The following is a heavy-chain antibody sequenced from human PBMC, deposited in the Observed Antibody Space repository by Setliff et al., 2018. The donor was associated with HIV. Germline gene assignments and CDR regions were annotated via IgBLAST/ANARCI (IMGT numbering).Heavy chain of an antibody. J-gene: IGHJ4*02. CDR1: GYTFTSYY. V-gene: IGHV1-46*01. D-gene: IGHD3-10*01. CDR2: INPGSGAT. Sequence: ASVKVSCKASGYTFTSYYMHWVRQAPGQGLEWMGEINPGSGATRHAQNFQGRVTMTSDTSTSTVYMEVTSLRSDDTAVYYCAREFPRIRGPIIYYFDYWGQGTLVTVSS. CDR3: AREFPRIRGPIIYYFDY.